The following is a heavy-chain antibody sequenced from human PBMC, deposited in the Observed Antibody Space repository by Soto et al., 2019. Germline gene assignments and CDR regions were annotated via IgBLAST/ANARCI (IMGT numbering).Heavy chain of an antibody. D-gene: IGHD3-10*01. CDR3: ARDIGSYAYGEGY. CDR2: VYSSGTT. V-gene: IGHV4-4*07. Sequence: SESLSLTCSVSVCSINSYCWSWIRQPAGKGLEWIGRVYSSGTTDYNPSLNSRATMSVETSKNQFSLKLSSVTAADTAVYYCARDIGSYAYGEGYWGQGIQVTVSS. CDR1: VCSINSYC. J-gene: IGHJ4*02.